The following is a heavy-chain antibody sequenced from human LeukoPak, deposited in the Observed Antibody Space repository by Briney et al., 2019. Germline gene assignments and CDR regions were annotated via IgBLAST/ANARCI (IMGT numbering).Heavy chain of an antibody. J-gene: IGHJ4*02. CDR2: SPTTKPNSCTT. D-gene: IGHD6-13*01. V-gene: IGHV3-72*01. CDR3: VRVVTTRSGWYHFDS. CDR1: GSKILDHH. Sequence: GGPLEPSFPGPGSKILDHHMDGFGQPPGKGLGGFGRSPTTKPNSCTTQYAASVRGRFTISRDDSQNSLYLHLNSLKADDTAVYYCVRVVTTRSGWYHFDSWGLGTLVTVSS.